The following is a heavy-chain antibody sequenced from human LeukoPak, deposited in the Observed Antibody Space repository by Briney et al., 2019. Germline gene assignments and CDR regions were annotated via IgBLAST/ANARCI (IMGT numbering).Heavy chain of an antibody. CDR1: GGSISSGGYY. Sequence: NPSETLSLTCTVSGGSISSGGYYWSWIRQHPGKGLEWIGYIYYSGSTYCNPSLKSRVTISVDTSKNQFSLKLSSVTAADTAVYYCAREQFDCSGGSCYASHFDYWGQGTLVTVSS. D-gene: IGHD2-15*01. V-gene: IGHV4-31*03. CDR2: IYYSGST. J-gene: IGHJ4*02. CDR3: AREQFDCSGGSCYASHFDY.